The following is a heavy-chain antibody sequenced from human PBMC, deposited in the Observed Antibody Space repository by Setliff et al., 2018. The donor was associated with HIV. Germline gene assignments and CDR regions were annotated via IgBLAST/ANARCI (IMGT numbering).Heavy chain of an antibody. CDR2: IYKSGSS. CDR1: GGSISGTYY. V-gene: IGHV4-4*07. D-gene: IGHD2-2*01. Sequence: SETLSLTCTVSGGSISGTYYRNWIRQPAGKGLEWVGRIYKSGSSNANPSLKSRVTMSVDTSRNQFSLTLKSVTAADTVVYYCARADCTSTSCFFGLGGGFFDSWGQGTLVTVSS. J-gene: IGHJ4*02. CDR3: ARADCTSTSCFFGLGGGFFDS.